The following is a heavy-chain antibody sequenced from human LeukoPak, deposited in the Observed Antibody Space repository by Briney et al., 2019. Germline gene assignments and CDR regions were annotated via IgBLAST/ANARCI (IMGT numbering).Heavy chain of an antibody. Sequence: SETLSLTCTVSGGSISSSSYYWGWIRQPPGKGLEWIGSIYYSGSTYYNPSLKSRVTISVDTSKSQFSLKLSSVTAADTAVYYCARPATVTTSFWYFDLWGRGTLVTVSS. CDR2: IYYSGST. V-gene: IGHV4-39*01. J-gene: IGHJ2*01. CDR3: ARPATVTTSFWYFDL. D-gene: IGHD4-17*01. CDR1: GGSISSSSYY.